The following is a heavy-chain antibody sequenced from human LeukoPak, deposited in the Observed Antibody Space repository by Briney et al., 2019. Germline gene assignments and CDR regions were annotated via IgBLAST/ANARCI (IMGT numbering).Heavy chain of an antibody. CDR1: GFTVSNNY. V-gene: IGHV3-53*01. Sequence: GGSLRLSCAASGFTVSNNYMSWARQAPGKGLEWVSVIYSSGGTFYSDSVKGRFTISRDYSKNTLYLQMNSLRADDTAIYYCAKDSNGQWLDTIEYWGQGTLVVVSS. D-gene: IGHD6-19*01. CDR3: AKDSNGQWLDTIEY. J-gene: IGHJ4*02. CDR2: IYSSGGT.